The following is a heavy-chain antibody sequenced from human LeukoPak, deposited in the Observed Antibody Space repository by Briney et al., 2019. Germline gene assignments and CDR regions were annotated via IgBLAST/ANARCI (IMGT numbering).Heavy chain of an antibody. CDR3: ARDSKRYSSSSPLPYFDY. D-gene: IGHD6-6*01. CDR2: IIPIFGTA. CDR1: GGTFSSYA. V-gene: IGHV1-69*05. J-gene: IGHJ4*02. Sequence: SVKVSCKASGGTFSSYAISWVRQAPGQGLEWMGRIIPIFGTANYAQKFQGRVTITTDESTSTAYMELSSLRSEDTAVYYCARDSKRYSSSSPLPYFDYWGQGTLVTVSS.